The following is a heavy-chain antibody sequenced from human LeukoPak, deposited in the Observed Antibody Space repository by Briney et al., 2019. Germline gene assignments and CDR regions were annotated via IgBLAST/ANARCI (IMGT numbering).Heavy chain of an antibody. J-gene: IGHJ3*02. CDR1: GFTFNNYA. D-gene: IGHD5-18*01. Sequence: GSLRLSCAASGFTFNNYAMSWIRQPPGKGLEWIWEINHSGSTNYNPSLKSRVTISVDTSKNQFSLKLSSVTAADTAVYYCARDTNQEDTAMANDAFDIWGQGTMVTVSS. CDR2: INHSGST. V-gene: IGHV4-34*01. CDR3: ARDTNQEDTAMANDAFDI.